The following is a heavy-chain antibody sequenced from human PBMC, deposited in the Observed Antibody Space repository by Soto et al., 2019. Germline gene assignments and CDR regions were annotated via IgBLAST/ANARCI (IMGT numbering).Heavy chain of an antibody. CDR2: IYYSGST. D-gene: IGHD4-17*01. CDR1: GRSISGHY. Sequence: YTLSQSGTAAGRSISGHYLSWILQPPEKGLEWIGYIYYSGSTNYNPSLKSRVTISVDTSKNQFSLQLSSVTAADTAVYYCARDEGYAYGEQPPKSSLIAVWAQGRTV. J-gene: IGHJ6*01. V-gene: IGHV4-59*11. CDR3: ARDEGYAYGEQPPKSSLIAV.